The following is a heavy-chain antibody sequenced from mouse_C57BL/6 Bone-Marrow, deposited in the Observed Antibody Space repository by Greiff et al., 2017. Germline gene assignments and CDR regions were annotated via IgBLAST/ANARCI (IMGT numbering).Heavy chain of an antibody. CDR2: INYDGSST. D-gene: IGHD2-10*02. CDR1: GFTFSDYY. CDR3: ARDRRYGNYYAMDY. Sequence: EVKLVESEGGLVQPGSSMKLSCTASGFTFSDYYMAWVRQVPEKGLEWVANINYDGSSTYYLDSLKSRFIISRDNAKNILYLQMSRLKSEDTATYYCARDRRYGNYYAMDYWGQGTSVTVSS. J-gene: IGHJ4*01. V-gene: IGHV5-16*01.